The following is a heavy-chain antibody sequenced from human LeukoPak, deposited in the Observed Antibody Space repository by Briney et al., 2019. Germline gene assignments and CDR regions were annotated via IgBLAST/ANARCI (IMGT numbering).Heavy chain of an antibody. D-gene: IGHD3-22*01. J-gene: IGHJ4*02. Sequence: SETLSLTCTVSGGSISSSSYYCTWIRQPPGKGLEWIGYIHYSGSTNYNPSLKSRVTISVDTSKNQFSLNLSSVTAADTAVYYCARGSRYYYDSSGYLFDYWGQGTLVTVSS. CDR3: ARGSRYYYDSSGYLFDY. CDR2: IHYSGST. CDR1: GGSISSSSYY. V-gene: IGHV4-61*01.